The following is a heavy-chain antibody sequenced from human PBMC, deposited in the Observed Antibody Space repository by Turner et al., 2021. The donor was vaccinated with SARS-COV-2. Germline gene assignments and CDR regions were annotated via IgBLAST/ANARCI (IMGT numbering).Heavy chain of an antibody. V-gene: IGHV4-39*01. CDR3: ARLMDTAMDYYGMDV. Sequence: QPQLPQSGPGLTKPLETLSLACTVSAGSMSSSTYYRGWIRRHPGKGLEWSVTIYYSEDTYYNPSLKSRVTISVNTSKNQFSLKMSSVTAADTAVYYCARLMDTAMDYYGMDVWGQGTTVTVSS. D-gene: IGHD5-18*01. CDR1: AGSMSSSTYY. CDR2: IYYSEDT. J-gene: IGHJ6*02.